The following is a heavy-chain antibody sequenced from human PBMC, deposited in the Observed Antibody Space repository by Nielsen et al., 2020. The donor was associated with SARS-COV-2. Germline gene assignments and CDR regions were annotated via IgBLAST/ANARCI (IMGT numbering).Heavy chain of an antibody. D-gene: IGHD2/OR15-2a*01. V-gene: IGHV4-34*01. J-gene: IGHJ3*01. CDR2: INDSGSV. Sequence: SETLSLTCGVHGGSFSGYYWNWIRQTPGKGLQWIGEINDSGSVDHNPSLKSRVIMSVDTSKSQFSLRLSSVTAADTAVYYCARAPSSFQFFFRERGEAFDVWGQGTTVIVSS. CDR1: GGSFSGYY. CDR3: ARAPSSFQFFFRERGEAFDV.